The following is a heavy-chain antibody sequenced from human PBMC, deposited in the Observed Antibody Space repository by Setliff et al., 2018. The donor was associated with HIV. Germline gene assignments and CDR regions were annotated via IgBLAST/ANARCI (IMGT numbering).Heavy chain of an antibody. Sequence: PSETLSLTCTVSGGSFRHYYWSWIRQPPGKGLEWIGHIYPTGITNYNPPLKSRLTISIDTFRKQFALSLRSVTAADTAIYYCARLVSEMATLDWYFDVWGRGTLVTVSS. CDR2: IYPTGIT. CDR1: GGSFRHYY. CDR3: ARLVSEMATLDWYFDV. V-gene: IGHV4-4*09. J-gene: IGHJ2*01.